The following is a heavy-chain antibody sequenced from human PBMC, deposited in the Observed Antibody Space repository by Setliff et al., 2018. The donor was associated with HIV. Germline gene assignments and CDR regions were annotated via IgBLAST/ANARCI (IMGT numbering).Heavy chain of an antibody. CDR2: TSSSGDYI. CDR1: GFSFSSYS. V-gene: IGHV3-21*06. J-gene: IGHJ4*02. Sequence: PGGSLRLFCAASGFSFSSYSMNWVRQAPGKGLEWVPSTSSSGDYIHTADSLKGRFTISRDNAKNLLYLQMHSLRVEDTAVYYCARDLAEMDFFDSWGQGTLVTVSS. CDR3: ARDLAEMDFFDS.